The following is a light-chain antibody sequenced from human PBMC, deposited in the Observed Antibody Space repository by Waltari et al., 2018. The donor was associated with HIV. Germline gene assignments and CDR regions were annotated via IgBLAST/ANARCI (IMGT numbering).Light chain of an antibody. CDR3: QQYNSDFYT. J-gene: IGKJ2*01. CDR1: QNVDSW. V-gene: IGKV1-5*03. Sequence: IQMTQSPSILSASVGARVRITCRASQNVDSWLAWYQQRPGRAPKLLIYKASTLEYGVPARFSGSGSGTDFTLTISSLQPDDFATYYCQQYNSDFYTFGQGTRLDLK. CDR2: KAS.